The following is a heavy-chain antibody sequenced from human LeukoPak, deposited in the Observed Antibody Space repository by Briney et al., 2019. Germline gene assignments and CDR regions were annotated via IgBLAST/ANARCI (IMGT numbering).Heavy chain of an antibody. D-gene: IGHD2-15*01. CDR3: AKDILRWDIHTFDY. Sequence: PGGSLRLSCAASGFTFDDYAMHWVRQAPGKGLEWVSLISGDGGSTYYAGSVKCRFTMSRDNSKNSLYLQMNSLRTEDTALYYCAKDILRWDIHTFDYWGQGTLVTVSS. CDR2: ISGDGGST. V-gene: IGHV3-43*02. J-gene: IGHJ4*02. CDR1: GFTFDDYA.